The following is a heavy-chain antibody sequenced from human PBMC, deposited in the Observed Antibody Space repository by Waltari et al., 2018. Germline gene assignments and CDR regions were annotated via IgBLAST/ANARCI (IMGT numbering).Heavy chain of an antibody. CDR1: GGTFSSYA. V-gene: IGHV1-69*05. J-gene: IGHJ3*02. Sequence: QVQLVQSGAEVKKPGSSVKVSCKASGGTFSSYAISWVRQAPGQGLEWMGGIIPIFGTANYAQKFQGRVTITTDESTSTAYMELSSLRSEDTAVYYCARADYVWGSYRPRDAFDIWGQGTMVIVSS. D-gene: IGHD3-16*02. CDR2: IIPIFGTA. CDR3: ARADYVWGSYRPRDAFDI.